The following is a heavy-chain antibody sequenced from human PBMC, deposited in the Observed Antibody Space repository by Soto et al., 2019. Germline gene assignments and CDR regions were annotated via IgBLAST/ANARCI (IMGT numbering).Heavy chain of an antibody. CDR3: ARENDSSAGEANYYYGMDV. J-gene: IGHJ6*02. CDR2: ISAYNGNT. CDR1: GYTFTSYG. V-gene: IGHV1-18*01. Sequence: ASVKVSCKASGYTFTSYGISWVRQAPGQGLEWMGWISAYNGNTNYAQKLQGRVTMTTDTSTSTAYMELSSLRSEDTAVYYCARENDSSAGEANYYYGMDVWGQGTTVTVSS. D-gene: IGHD3-22*01.